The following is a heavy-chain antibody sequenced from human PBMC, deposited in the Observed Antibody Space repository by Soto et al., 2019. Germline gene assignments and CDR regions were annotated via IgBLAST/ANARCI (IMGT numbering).Heavy chain of an antibody. J-gene: IGHJ3*02. CDR2: ISYDGSNK. Sequence: GGSLRLSCAASGFTFSSYGMHWVRQAPGKGLEWVAVISYDGSNKYYADSVKGRFTISRDNSKNTLYLQMNSLRAEDTAVYYCAKDLPYSGSYGGDAFDIWGQGTMVTVSS. CDR1: GFTFSSYG. D-gene: IGHD1-26*01. V-gene: IGHV3-30*18. CDR3: AKDLPYSGSYGGDAFDI.